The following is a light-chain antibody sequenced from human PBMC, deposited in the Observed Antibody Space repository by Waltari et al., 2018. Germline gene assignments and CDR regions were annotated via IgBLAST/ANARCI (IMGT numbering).Light chain of an antibody. CDR1: QNLNTF. CDR3: QQYYDYPIN. J-gene: IGKJ5*01. V-gene: IGKV1-5*01. Sequence: DIQMTQSPSTVSASLGDRVPITCRASQNLNTFLSWYQQKPGAVHNLLIYDASTLERGVPSRFSGSGSGTHFTLTISGLQPDDFATYYCQQYYDYPINFGQGTRL. CDR2: DAS.